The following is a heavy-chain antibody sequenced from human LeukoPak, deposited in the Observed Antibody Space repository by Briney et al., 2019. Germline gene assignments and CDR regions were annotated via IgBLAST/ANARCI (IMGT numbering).Heavy chain of an antibody. J-gene: IGHJ4*02. CDR1: GFTFSSYA. D-gene: IGHD2-15*01. CDR3: ARAGVKWCSADY. Sequence: GRSLRLSCAASGFTFSSYAMHWVRQAPGKGLEWVAVISYDGSNKYYADSVKGRFTISRDNSKNTLYLQMNSLRAEDTAVYYCARAGVKWCSADYWGQGTLVTVSS. V-gene: IGHV3-30*04. CDR2: ISYDGSNK.